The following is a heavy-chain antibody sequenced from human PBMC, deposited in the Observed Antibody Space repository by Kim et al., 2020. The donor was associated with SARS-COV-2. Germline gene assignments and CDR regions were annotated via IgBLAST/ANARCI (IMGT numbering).Heavy chain of an antibody. V-gene: IGHV3-66*01. J-gene: IGHJ4*02. CDR3: ARDVLRRDGSIYYFDY. CDR2: IYSGGST. CDR1: GFTVSSYY. Sequence: GGSLRLSCAASGFTVSSYYMSWVRQAPGKGLEWVSVIYSGGSTYYADSVKGRFSISRDNSKNTLYLQMNSLRAEDTAVFYCARDVLRRDGSIYYFDYWGQRTLVTVSS. D-gene: IGHD3-10*02.